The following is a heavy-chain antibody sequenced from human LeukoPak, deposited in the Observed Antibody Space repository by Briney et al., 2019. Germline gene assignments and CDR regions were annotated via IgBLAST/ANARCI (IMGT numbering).Heavy chain of an antibody. D-gene: IGHD3-16*01. J-gene: IGHJ4*02. V-gene: IGHV4-59*08. Sequence: SETLSLTCTVSGGSISSYYWSWIRQPPGKGLEWIGYIYYSGSTNYNPSLKSRVTISVDTSKNQFSLKLSSVTAADTPVYYCARIGDRDDTYFDYWGQGTLVTVSS. CDR2: IYYSGST. CDR3: ARIGDRDDTYFDY. CDR1: GGSISSYY.